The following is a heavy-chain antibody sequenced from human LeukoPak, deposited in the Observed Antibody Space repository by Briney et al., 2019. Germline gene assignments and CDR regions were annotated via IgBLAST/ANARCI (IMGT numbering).Heavy chain of an antibody. CDR1: GGSISSYY. D-gene: IGHD2-2*01. J-gene: IGHJ5*02. CDR2: IYTSGSP. Sequence: SETLSLTCTVSGGSISSYYWSWIRQPPGKGLEWIGYIYTSGSPNYSPSLKSRVTISVDASKNQFSLMLTSVTAADTAVYYCARATQRYCSATTCFPYWFGPWGQGTLVTVSS. V-gene: IGHV4-4*09. CDR3: ARATQRYCSATTCFPYWFGP.